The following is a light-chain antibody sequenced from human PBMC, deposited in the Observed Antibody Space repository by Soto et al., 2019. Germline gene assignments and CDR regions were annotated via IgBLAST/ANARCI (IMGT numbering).Light chain of an antibody. Sequence: DIQMTQSPSSLSASVGDRVTITCRASQGMSSYLAWYQQKSGKVPRLLIYAASTLQSGVPSRFSGSGSGTDFTLTITSLQPDDVATYYCQKYNSAPLTFGGGTKVEIK. CDR1: QGMSSY. V-gene: IGKV1-27*01. CDR3: QKYNSAPLT. J-gene: IGKJ4*01. CDR2: AAS.